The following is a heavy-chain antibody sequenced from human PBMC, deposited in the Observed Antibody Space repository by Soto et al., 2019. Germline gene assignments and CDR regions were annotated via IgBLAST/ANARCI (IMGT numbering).Heavy chain of an antibody. CDR1: GFSLSTSGVG. CDR2: IYWDDAK. Sequence: QITLKESGPTLVKPTQTLTLTCTFSGFSLSTSGVGVVWIRQPPGKALEWLALIYWDDAKRYSPSLRSRLTITQDTSKTQVVLTMTNMGPMDTGTYYCAYAYDFLSGTNWFDPWGQGTLVTVSS. CDR3: AYAYDFLSGTNWFDP. J-gene: IGHJ5*02. V-gene: IGHV2-5*02. D-gene: IGHD3-3*01.